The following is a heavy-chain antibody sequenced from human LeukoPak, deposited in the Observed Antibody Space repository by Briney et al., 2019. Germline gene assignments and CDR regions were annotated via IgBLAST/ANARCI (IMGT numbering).Heavy chain of an antibody. CDR1: GFTFNNYA. D-gene: IGHD5-18*01. J-gene: IGHJ4*02. V-gene: IGHV3-30-3*01. CDR3: ARAVYSYGPPSDY. CDR2: ISYDGSEE. Sequence: GRSLRLSCAASGFTFNNYAMYWIRQAPGKGLEWVAVISYDGSEEYYAASVKGRFTVSRDNSKNTLYLQMNSLRAGDTAVYYCARAVYSYGPPSDYWGQGTLVTVSS.